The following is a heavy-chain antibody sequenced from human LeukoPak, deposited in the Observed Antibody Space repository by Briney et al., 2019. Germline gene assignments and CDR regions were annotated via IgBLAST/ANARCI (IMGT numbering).Heavy chain of an antibody. CDR1: GGSISSGSYY. V-gene: IGHV4-61*02. CDR3: ATGELSSLGY. Sequence: SETLSLTCTVSGGSISSGSYYWSWIRQPAGKGLEWIGRIYTSGSTNYNPSLKSRVTISVDTSKNQFSLKLSSVTAADTAVYYCATGELSSLGYWGQGTLVTVSS. D-gene: IGHD3-16*02. J-gene: IGHJ4*02. CDR2: IYTSGST.